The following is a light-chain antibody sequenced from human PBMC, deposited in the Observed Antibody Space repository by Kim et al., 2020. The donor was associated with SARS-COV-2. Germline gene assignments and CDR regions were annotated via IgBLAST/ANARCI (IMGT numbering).Light chain of an antibody. J-gene: IGLJ2*01. V-gene: IGLV3-1*01. CDR1: KLGDKY. Sequence: SYELTQPPSVSVSQGQTATITCSGDKLGDKYACWYQQKPGQSPVLVIYQDIKRPSGIPERFSGSNSGNTATLTISGTQAMDEADYLCQAWDSSTPVVFCGGTQLTV. CDR2: QDI. CDR3: QAWDSSTPVV.